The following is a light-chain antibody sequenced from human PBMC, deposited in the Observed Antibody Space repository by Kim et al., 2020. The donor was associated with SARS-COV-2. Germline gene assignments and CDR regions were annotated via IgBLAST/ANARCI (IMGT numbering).Light chain of an antibody. CDR3: HQYGSSPYT. CDR1: QSVSSSY. V-gene: IGKV3-20*01. Sequence: EIVLTQPPGTLSLSPGERATLSCRASQSVSSSYLAWYQQKPGQAPRLLIYGASSRATGIPDRFSGTGSGTDFTLTISRLEPEDFAVYHCHQYGSSPYTFGQGTKLEI. CDR2: GAS. J-gene: IGKJ2*01.